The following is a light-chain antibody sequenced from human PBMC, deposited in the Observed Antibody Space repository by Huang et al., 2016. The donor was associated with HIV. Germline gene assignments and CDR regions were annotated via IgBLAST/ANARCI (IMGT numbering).Light chain of an antibody. CDR3: QQYYSYPPGT. V-gene: IGKV1-8*01. Sequence: AIRMTQSPSSLSASTGDRVTITCRASQGISSYLAWYQQKPGKAPKLLIYAASTLQSGVPSRFSGSGSGTDFTLTISCLQSEDFATYDCQQYYSYPPGTFGPGTKVDIK. CDR2: AAS. J-gene: IGKJ3*01. CDR1: QGISSY.